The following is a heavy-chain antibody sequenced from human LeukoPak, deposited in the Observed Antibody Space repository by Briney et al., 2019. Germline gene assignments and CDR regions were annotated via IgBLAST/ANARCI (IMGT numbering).Heavy chain of an antibody. D-gene: IGHD3-22*01. Sequence: GGSLRLSCAASGFNFSGSAMLWVRQASGKGLEWVGRMRSKANSYATAYAASVKGRFTISRDDSKNTAYLQMNSLKTEDTAVYYCTRESDYYDGSGYYPRGVYWGQGTLVTVSS. CDR3: TRESDYYDGSGYYPRGVY. CDR2: MRSKANSYAT. CDR1: GFNFSGSA. V-gene: IGHV3-73*01. J-gene: IGHJ4*02.